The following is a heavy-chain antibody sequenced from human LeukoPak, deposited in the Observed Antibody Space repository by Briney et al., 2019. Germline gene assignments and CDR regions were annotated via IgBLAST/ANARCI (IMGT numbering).Heavy chain of an antibody. J-gene: IGHJ6*02. D-gene: IGHD3-9*01. V-gene: IGHV4-34*01. Sequence: SETLSLTCAVYGGSFSGYYWSWIRQPPGKGLEWIGEINHSGSTNYNPSLKSRVTISVDTSKNQFSLKLSSVTAADTAVYYCARLSYKYYDTLTGYPKYYFYGMDVWGQGTTVTVSS. CDR1: GGSFSGYY. CDR2: INHSGST. CDR3: ARLSYKYYDTLTGYPKYYFYGMDV.